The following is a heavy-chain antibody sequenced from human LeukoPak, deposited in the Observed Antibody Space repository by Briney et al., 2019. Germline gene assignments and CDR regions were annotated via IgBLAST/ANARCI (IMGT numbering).Heavy chain of an antibody. D-gene: IGHD3-10*01. Sequence: SETLSLTCTVSGGSIGIYYWNWIRQPAGKGLEWIGRIFTSGIANHNPSLKSRVTMSVDTSKNQFSLNLSSVTAADTAVYYCAREISGTYYNPLGYMDVWGKGTTVTVSS. CDR3: AREISGTYYNPLGYMDV. CDR1: GGSIGIYY. V-gene: IGHV4-4*07. J-gene: IGHJ6*03. CDR2: IFTSGIA.